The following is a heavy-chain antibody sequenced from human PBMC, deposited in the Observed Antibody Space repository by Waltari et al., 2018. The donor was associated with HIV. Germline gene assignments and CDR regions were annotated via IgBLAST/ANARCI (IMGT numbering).Heavy chain of an antibody. Sequence: QVQLQQWGAGLLKPSETLSLTCAVSGGSFSAYYWSWIRQPPGKGLEWIGEINHSGSTNYNPSLKSRVTISVDTSKNQFSLKLSSVTAADTAVYYCARDSGVGYGGLYYFDYWGQGTLVTVSS. CDR3: ARDSGVGYGGLYYFDY. V-gene: IGHV4-34*01. D-gene: IGHD4-17*01. J-gene: IGHJ4*02. CDR1: GGSFSAYY. CDR2: INHSGST.